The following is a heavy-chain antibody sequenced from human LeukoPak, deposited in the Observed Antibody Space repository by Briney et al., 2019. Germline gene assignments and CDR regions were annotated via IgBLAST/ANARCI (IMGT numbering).Heavy chain of an antibody. CDR1: GFTFSSYW. D-gene: IGHD6-19*01. V-gene: IGHV3-7*01. Sequence: GGSLRLSCAASGFTFSSYWMSWVRQAPGKGLEWVANIKQDGSEKYYVDSVKGRFTISRDNSKDTLYLQMGSLRAEDMAVYYCARDALPRIAVAGLMYNWFDPWGQGTLVTVSS. CDR3: ARDALPRIAVAGLMYNWFDP. CDR2: IKQDGSEK. J-gene: IGHJ5*02.